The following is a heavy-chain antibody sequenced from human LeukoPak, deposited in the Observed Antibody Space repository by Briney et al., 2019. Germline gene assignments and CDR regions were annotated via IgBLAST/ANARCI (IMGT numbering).Heavy chain of an antibody. Sequence: PRESLRLSCAASGFTVSSHWIHWVCQAPGKGPVWVSRIYGDTYYADSVKGRSTISRDNSKNTLYLQMNSLRAEDTAVYYCAGDYSGEGSLFFDIWGQGTMVTVSS. CDR3: AGDYSGEGSLFFDI. CDR2: IYGDT. V-gene: IGHV3-74*01. J-gene: IGHJ3*02. CDR1: GFTVSSHW. D-gene: IGHD4-11*01.